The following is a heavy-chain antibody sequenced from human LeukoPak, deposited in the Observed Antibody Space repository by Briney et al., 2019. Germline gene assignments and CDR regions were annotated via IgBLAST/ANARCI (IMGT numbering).Heavy chain of an antibody. CDR2: ISHDGNIK. CDR3: ARAKYYDSRGYSVREAYDI. V-gene: IGHV3-30*03. CDR1: GFTVSSNY. Sequence: PGGSLRLSCAASGFTVSSNYMSWVRQAPGKGLEWVAVISHDGNIKYHADSMKDRFTISRDNSRNTLYLQMNNLRPEDTAVYSCARAKYYDSRGYSVREAYDIWGQGTMVTVSS. J-gene: IGHJ3*02. D-gene: IGHD3-22*01.